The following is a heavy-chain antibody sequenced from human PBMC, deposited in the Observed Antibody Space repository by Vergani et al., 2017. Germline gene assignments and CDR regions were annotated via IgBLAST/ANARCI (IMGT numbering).Heavy chain of an antibody. CDR3: ARDTTIPQYGPYMDV. D-gene: IGHD3-10*01. CDR1: GYSFTSYW. CDR2: IYPGDSDT. Sequence: EVQLVQSGAEVKKPGESLKISCKGSGYSFTSYWIGWVRQMPGKGLEWMGIIYPGDSDTRYSPSFQGQVTISADKSISTAYLQWSSLKASDTAMYYCARDTTIPQYGPYMDVWGKGTTVTVSS. J-gene: IGHJ6*03. V-gene: IGHV5-51*03.